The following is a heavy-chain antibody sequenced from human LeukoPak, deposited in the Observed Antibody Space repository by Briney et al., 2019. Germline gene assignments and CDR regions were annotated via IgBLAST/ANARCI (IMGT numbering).Heavy chain of an antibody. Sequence: SETLSLTCTVSGGSINNYYWNWIRQPPGKGLEWIGYIYYSGTTNYNPSLKSRVTISVDTSKNQFSLKLSSVTAADTAVYYCARSRESGGLWVYWGQGTLVTVSS. CDR1: GGSINNYY. V-gene: IGHV4-59*01. CDR3: ARSRESGGLWVY. CDR2: IYYSGTT. D-gene: IGHD3-16*01. J-gene: IGHJ4*02.